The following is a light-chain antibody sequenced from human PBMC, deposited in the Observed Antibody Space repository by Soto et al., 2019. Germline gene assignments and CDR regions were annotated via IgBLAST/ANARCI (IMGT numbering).Light chain of an antibody. CDR1: QSISSW. J-gene: IGKJ2*01. CDR3: QQLYT. CDR2: KAT. Sequence: DIQMTQSPSTLSASVGDRVTITCRASQSISSWLAWYQQKPGKAPKLLIYKATSLASGVPSRFSGSGSGTEFTLTISSLQPDDFATYYCQQLYTFGQGTKVEIK. V-gene: IGKV1-5*03.